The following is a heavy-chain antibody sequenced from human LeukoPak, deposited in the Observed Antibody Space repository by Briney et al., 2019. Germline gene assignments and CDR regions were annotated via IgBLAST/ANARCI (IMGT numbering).Heavy chain of an antibody. J-gene: IGHJ5*02. CDR1: GGSISSSIYY. CDR3: ASQLQYDFWSGYSNNWFDP. V-gene: IGHV4-39*01. Sequence: SETLSLTCTVSGGSISSSIYYWGWIRQPPGKGLEWIGSIYYSGSTYYNPSLKSRVTISVDTSKNQFSLKLSSVTAADTAVYYCASQLQYDFWSGYSNNWFDPWGQGTLVTVSS. CDR2: IYYSGST. D-gene: IGHD3-3*01.